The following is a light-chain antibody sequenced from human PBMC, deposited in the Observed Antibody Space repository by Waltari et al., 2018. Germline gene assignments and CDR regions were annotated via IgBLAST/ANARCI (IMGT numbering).Light chain of an antibody. V-gene: IGKV3-20*01. CDR1: QSVSRW. J-gene: IGKJ1*01. CDR2: GAS. CDR3: QKYGTLPAT. Sequence: EIVLTQSPGTLSLSPGERATLSCRASQSVSRWLAWYQQKPGQPPRLLIYGASSRANGITDRFSGSGSGTDFSLTISRLEPEDSAVYYCQKYGTLPATFGQGTKVEVK.